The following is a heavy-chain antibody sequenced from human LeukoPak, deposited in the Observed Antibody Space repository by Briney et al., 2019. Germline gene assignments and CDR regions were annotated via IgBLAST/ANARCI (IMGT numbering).Heavy chain of an antibody. Sequence: PGXSLRLSCAASGFTFSSYSMNWVRQAPGKGLEWVSSISSSSSYIYYADSVKGRFTISRDNAKNSLYLQMNSLRAEDTAVYYCARVGSGLDAFDIWGQGTMVTVSS. D-gene: IGHD6-19*01. J-gene: IGHJ3*02. V-gene: IGHV3-21*01. CDR3: ARVGSGLDAFDI. CDR1: GFTFSSYS. CDR2: ISSSSSYI.